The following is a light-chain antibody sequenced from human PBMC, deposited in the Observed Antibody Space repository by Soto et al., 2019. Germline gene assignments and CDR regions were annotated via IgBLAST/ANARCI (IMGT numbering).Light chain of an antibody. CDR2: DAS. CDR3: QRYNNYLWT. Sequence: DIQMTQSPSTLSASVGDSVTITCRASQNINRWLAWFRQKTGKVSELLIDDASCLKYGVPSKFSGSVSGTVFTFTISSPQAYYFASDFCQRYNNYLWTFGQGTKV. CDR1: QNINRW. J-gene: IGKJ1*01. V-gene: IGKV1-5*01.